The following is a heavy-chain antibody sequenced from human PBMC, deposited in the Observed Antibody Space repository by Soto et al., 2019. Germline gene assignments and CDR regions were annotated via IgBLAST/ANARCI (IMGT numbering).Heavy chain of an antibody. D-gene: IGHD4-17*01. CDR2: IYYSGST. J-gene: IGHJ4*02. V-gene: IGHV4-59*08. Sequence: SETLSLTCTVSGGSISSYYWSWIRQPPGKGLEWIGYIYYSGSTNYNPSLKSRVTISVDTSKNQFSLKLSSVTAADTAVYYCARHPLWGSYGDYGYWGQGTLVTVSS. CDR3: ARHPLWGSYGDYGY. CDR1: GGSISSYY.